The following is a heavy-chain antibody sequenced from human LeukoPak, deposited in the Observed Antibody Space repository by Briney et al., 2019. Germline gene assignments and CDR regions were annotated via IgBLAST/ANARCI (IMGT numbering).Heavy chain of an antibody. V-gene: IGHV3-23*01. CDR2: ISGSGGST. Sequence: PGGSLRLSCAASGFTFSSYAMSWVRQAPGKGLEWVSAISGSGGSTYYADSVKGRFTISRDNFKNTLYLQMNSLRAEDTAVYYCAKDHYDSSGYYASPFDYWGQGTLVTVSS. J-gene: IGHJ4*02. CDR1: GFTFSSYA. D-gene: IGHD3-22*01. CDR3: AKDHYDSSGYYASPFDY.